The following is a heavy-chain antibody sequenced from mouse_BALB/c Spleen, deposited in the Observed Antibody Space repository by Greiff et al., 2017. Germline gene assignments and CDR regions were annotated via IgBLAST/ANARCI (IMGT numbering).Heavy chain of an antibody. J-gene: IGHJ3*01. V-gene: IGHV1S81*02. CDR2: INPSNGRT. Sequence: QVQLQQSGAELVKPGASVKLSCKASGYTFTSYWMHWVKQRPGQGLEWIGEINPSNGRTNYNEKFKSKATLTVDKSSSTAYMQLSSLTSEDSAVYYCARSGDGYYGFAYWGQGTLVTVSA. D-gene: IGHD2-3*01. CDR3: ARSGDGYYGFAY. CDR1: GYTFTSYW.